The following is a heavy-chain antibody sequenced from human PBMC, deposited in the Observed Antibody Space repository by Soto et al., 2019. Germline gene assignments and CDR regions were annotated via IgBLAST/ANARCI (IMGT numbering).Heavy chain of an antibody. CDR3: ARGWETVGTTTPFAY. D-gene: IGHD1-26*01. Sequence: QVQLVQSGAEVKKPGSSVKVSCKASGGTFSNYAINWVRQAPGQRLEWMGGIIPLFGTPNYAQKFQGRVTFTAHKSTSTAYMELRSLRSDDTAVYYCARGWETVGTTTPFAYWGQGTLVTVSS. V-gene: IGHV1-69*06. CDR2: IIPLFGTP. CDR1: GGTFSNYA. J-gene: IGHJ4*02.